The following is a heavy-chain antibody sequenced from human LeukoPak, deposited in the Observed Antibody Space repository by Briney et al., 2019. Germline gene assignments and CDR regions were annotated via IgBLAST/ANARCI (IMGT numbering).Heavy chain of an antibody. J-gene: IGHJ4*02. CDR1: GFAFSSDA. CDR2: IRGDNSII. CDR3: AKGRFTSSTFDY. D-gene: IGHD2-2*01. V-gene: IGHV3-23*01. Sequence: GGSLRLSCAASGFAFSSDAMSWVRQAPGKGLEWVSLIRGDNSIIEYADSVKGRFTISRDNSKNTLCLQMNSLRAEDTAVYYCAKGRFTSSTFDYWGQGTLVTVSS.